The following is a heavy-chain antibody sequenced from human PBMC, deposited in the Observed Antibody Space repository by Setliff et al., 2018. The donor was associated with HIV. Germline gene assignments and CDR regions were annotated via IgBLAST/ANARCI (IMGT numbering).Heavy chain of an antibody. CDR1: GGSIRSHY. CDR2: VYYRAKTGATT. V-gene: IGHV4-59*11. J-gene: IGHJ4*02. Sequence: SETLSLTCSVSGGSIRSHYWSWIRQAPGKGLQWIGNVYYRAKTGATTDHNPSLRSRISISLDVSKNQLTLRLRSVTAADTAIYYCARDVAPPLAGDVWSGNGLWGQGTQVTVSS. CDR3: ARDVAPPLAGDVWSGNGL. D-gene: IGHD3-3*01.